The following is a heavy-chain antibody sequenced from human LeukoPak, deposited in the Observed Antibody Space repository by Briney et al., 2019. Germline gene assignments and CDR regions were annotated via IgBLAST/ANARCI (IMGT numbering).Heavy chain of an antibody. CDR1: GGSISSYY. J-gene: IGHJ3*02. CDR2: IYYSGST. Sequence: SETLSLTCTVSGGSISSYYWSWIRQPPGKGLEWIGYIYYSGSTNYNPSLKSRVTISVDTSKNQFSLKQSSVTAADTAVYYCARDQPPGAFDIWGQGTMVTVSS. V-gene: IGHV4-59*01. CDR3: ARDQPPGAFDI.